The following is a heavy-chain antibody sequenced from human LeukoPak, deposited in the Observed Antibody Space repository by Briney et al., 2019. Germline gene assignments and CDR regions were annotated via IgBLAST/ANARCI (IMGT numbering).Heavy chain of an antibody. CDR2: IYTSGST. V-gene: IGHV4-4*07. CDR3: ARGGGWYLSIRRFDY. Sequence: SETLSLTCTVSGGSISSYYWSWIRQPAGQGLEWIGRIYTSGSTNYNPSLESRVTISLDKSKNQFSLKLSSVTAADTAVYYCARGGGWYLSIRRFDYWGQGTLVTVSS. D-gene: IGHD6-19*01. CDR1: GGSISSYY. J-gene: IGHJ4*02.